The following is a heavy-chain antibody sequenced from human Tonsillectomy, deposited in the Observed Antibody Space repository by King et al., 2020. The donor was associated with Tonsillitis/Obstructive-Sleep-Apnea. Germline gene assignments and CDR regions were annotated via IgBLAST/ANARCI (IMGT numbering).Heavy chain of an antibody. V-gene: IGHV3-30*04. Sequence: QLVQSGGGVVQPGRSLRVSCTASGFTFKNSTLHWIRQAPGKGLEWVAVISSDGNNKYYADSVKGRFTLSRDNSKTTLYRRMNSLRTEDTAVYSWSRAGPDPYCSSTSCYDSHYFDYWGQGTLVTVSS. CDR1: GFTFKNST. J-gene: IGHJ4*02. D-gene: IGHD2-2*01. CDR2: ISSDGNNK. CDR3: SRAGPDPYCSSTSCYDSHYFDY.